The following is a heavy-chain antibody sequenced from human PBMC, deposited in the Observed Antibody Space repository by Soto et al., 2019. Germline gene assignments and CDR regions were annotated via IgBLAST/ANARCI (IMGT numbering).Heavy chain of an antibody. Sequence: ASVKVSCTASGYTFTGYYMHWVRQAPGQGLEWMGWINPNSGGTNYAQKFQGWVTMTRDTSISTAYMELSRLRSDDTAVYYCARAANYYDSSGYCFDYWGQGTLVTVSS. CDR2: INPNSGGT. CDR3: ARAANYYDSSGYCFDY. CDR1: GYTFTGYY. J-gene: IGHJ4*02. D-gene: IGHD3-22*01. V-gene: IGHV1-2*04.